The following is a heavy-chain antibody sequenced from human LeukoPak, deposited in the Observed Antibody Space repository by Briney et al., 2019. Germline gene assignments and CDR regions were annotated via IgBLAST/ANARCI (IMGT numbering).Heavy chain of an antibody. CDR2: ISRSSSDI. Sequence: GGSLRLSCAASGFTFSSYSMNWVRQAPGKGLEWVSAISRSSSDIYYADSVKGRFTVSRDNAKNSLYLQMNSLRAEDTAVYYCARAPPHYYDSDVPFDYWGQGTLVTVSS. V-gene: IGHV3-21*01. D-gene: IGHD3-22*01. J-gene: IGHJ4*02. CDR1: GFTFSSYS. CDR3: ARAPPHYYDSDVPFDY.